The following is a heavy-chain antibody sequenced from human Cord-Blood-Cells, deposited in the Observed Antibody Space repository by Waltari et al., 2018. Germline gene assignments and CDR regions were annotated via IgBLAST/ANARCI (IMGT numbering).Heavy chain of an antibody. CDR1: GFRFTNSG. V-gene: IGHV3-15*01. D-gene: IGHD1-7*01. CDR2: IKSKTDGGTT. Sequence: VQLVEPGGGLVKPGGSPRLSCADSGFRFTNSGVRRVLLAPGKGLEWGGRIKSKTDGGTTDYAAPVKGRFNISRDDSKNTLYLQMNSLKTEDTAVYYCTTAGGLELLFDYWGQGTLVTVSS. J-gene: IGHJ4*02. CDR3: TTAGGLELLFDY.